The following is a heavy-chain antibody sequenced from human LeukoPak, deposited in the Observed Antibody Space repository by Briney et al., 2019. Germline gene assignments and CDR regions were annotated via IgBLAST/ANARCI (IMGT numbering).Heavy chain of an antibody. J-gene: IGHJ4*02. Sequence: ASVKVSCKASGYTFTSYDINWVRQATGQGPEWMGSMNPNSGNTGYAQKFQGRVTITRNTSISTAYMELSSLRSEDTAVYYCARGVAYCGGDCDYYFDYWGQGTLVTVSS. D-gene: IGHD2-21*02. V-gene: IGHV1-8*01. CDR3: ARGVAYCGGDCDYYFDY. CDR1: GYTFTSYD. CDR2: MNPNSGNT.